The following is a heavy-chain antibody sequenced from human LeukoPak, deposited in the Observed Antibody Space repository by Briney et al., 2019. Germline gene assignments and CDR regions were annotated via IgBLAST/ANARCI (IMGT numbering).Heavy chain of an antibody. J-gene: IGHJ4*02. CDR3: AVSTVPYYFDY. CDR2: ISSSSTI. V-gene: IGHV3-48*01. Sequence: GGSLRLSCAASGFTFSSYSMNWVRQAPGKGLEWVSYISSSSTIYYADSVKGRFTISIDNAKNSLYLQMNSLRAEDTAVYYCAVSTVPYYFDYWGQGTLVTVSS. CDR1: GFTFSSYS. D-gene: IGHD4-17*01.